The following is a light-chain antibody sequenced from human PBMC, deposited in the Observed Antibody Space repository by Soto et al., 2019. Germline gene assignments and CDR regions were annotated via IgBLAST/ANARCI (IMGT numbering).Light chain of an antibody. CDR3: QSYDSSLTGSKV. J-gene: IGLJ2*01. CDR2: GNN. CDR1: SSNIGAGYD. Sequence: QSVLTQPPSVSGAPGQRVTISCTGSSSNIGAGYDVHWYQQLPGTAPKLLIYGNNNRPSGVPERFSGSKSGTSASLAITGLQAEDDADYYCQSYDSSLTGSKVFGGGTKLTVL. V-gene: IGLV1-40*01.